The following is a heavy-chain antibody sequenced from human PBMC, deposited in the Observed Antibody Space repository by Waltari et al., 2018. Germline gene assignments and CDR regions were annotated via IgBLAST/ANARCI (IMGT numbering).Heavy chain of an antibody. CDR3: ATANILGIGTFDY. CDR2: INPKSGDA. J-gene: IGHJ4*02. Sequence: QVKLVQSGAEVKKPGASVRVSCKASGYTFTKYYIHWVRQATGQGLEWMGSINPKSGDANYTQPIQGRSIMTRDTSINTAYLEVTGLTSDDTAIFYCATANILGIGTFDYWGQGTLVSVSS. CDR1: GYTFTKYY. D-gene: IGHD1-1*01. V-gene: IGHV1-2*02.